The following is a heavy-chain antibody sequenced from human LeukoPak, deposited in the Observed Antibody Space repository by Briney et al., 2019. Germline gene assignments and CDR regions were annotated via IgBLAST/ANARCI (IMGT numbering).Heavy chain of an antibody. CDR2: ISSSSTTI. CDR3: ARGPYKDFWSGYSDY. D-gene: IGHD3-3*01. CDR1: GFTFSSYS. V-gene: IGHV3-48*01. Sequence: GGSLRLSCSASGFTFSSYSMNWVRQAPGKGLEWVSYISSSSTTIYYADSVKGRFTISRDNAKNSLYLQMSSLRVADTAVYYCARGPYKDFWSGYSDYWGQGTLVTVSS. J-gene: IGHJ4*02.